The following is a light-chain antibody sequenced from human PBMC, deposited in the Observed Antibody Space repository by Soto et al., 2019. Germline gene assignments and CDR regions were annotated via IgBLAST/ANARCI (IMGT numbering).Light chain of an antibody. V-gene: IGKV3-20*01. CDR1: QSVSSY. CDR3: QHYGSSPPIT. J-gene: IGKJ5*01. CDR2: DAS. Sequence: EIVLTQSLDTLSLSPGERATLSWRASQSVSSYLAWYQQKPGQAPRLLIYDASSRATGIPDRFSGGGSGTDFTLTISRLEPEDFAVYYCQHYGSSPPITFGQGTRLEI.